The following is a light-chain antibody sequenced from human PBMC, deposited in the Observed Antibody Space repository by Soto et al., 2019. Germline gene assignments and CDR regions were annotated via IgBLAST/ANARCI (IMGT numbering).Light chain of an antibody. Sequence: DIQMTQSPSSLSASVGDRVTITCRASQSISSSLNWYQQKPGKAPKLLIYAASSLQSGVPSRFSGSGSGTDFTLTISSLQPEDFASYYYQQSYSTPRTFGQRTKLEIK. V-gene: IGKV1-39*01. CDR1: QSISSS. J-gene: IGKJ2*01. CDR2: AAS. CDR3: QQSYSTPRT.